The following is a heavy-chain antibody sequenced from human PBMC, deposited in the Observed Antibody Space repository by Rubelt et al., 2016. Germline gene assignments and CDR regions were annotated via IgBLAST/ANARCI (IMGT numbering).Heavy chain of an antibody. V-gene: IGHV1-18*01. Sequence: QVQLVQSGAEVKKPGASVKVSCKASGYTFTSYGISWVRQAPGQGLEWMGWISAYTGNTNYAQKVQGRVTMTTDTSTSTAYMELRSLRSDDTAVYYCARVISGVEYSSSWHFDYWGQGTLVTVSS. CDR3: ARVISGVEYSSSWHFDY. J-gene: IGHJ4*02. CDR1: GYTFTSYG. CDR2: ISAYTGNT. D-gene: IGHD6-13*01.